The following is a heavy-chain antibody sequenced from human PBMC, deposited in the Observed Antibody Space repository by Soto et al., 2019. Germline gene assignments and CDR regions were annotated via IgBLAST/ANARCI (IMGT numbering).Heavy chain of an antibody. V-gene: IGHV3-33*01. CDR2: IWYDGSNK. J-gene: IGHJ1*01. D-gene: IGHD3-22*01. CDR1: GFTFSSYG. Sequence: QVQLVESGGGVVQPGRSLRLSCAASGFTFSSYGMHWVRQAPGKGLEWVAVIWYDGSNKYYAASVKGRFTISRDNSKNTLYLQMNSLRAEDTAVYYCARSYYYDSSGYYRSFFQHWGQGTLVTVSS. CDR3: ARSYYYDSSGYYRSFFQH.